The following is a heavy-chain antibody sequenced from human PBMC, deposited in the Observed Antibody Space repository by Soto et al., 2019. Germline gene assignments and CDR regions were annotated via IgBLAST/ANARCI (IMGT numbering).Heavy chain of an antibody. Sequence: QVQLVQSGAEVKKPGASVKVSCKTSGYTFTSYHISLVRQAPGQGLEWMGWISAYNTNTNYAQKFQGRVTMTTDTLTSTAYMEPRSLRSDDTAVYYCARDTPPTDYWGQGTLVTVSS. J-gene: IGHJ4*02. CDR2: ISAYNTNT. V-gene: IGHV1-18*01. CDR3: ARDTPPTDY. CDR1: GYTFTSYH.